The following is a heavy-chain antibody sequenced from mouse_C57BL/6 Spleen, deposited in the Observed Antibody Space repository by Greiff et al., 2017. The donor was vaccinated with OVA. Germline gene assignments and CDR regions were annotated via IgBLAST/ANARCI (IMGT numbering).Heavy chain of an antibody. D-gene: IGHD1-1*01. J-gene: IGHJ1*03. CDR2: IYPGDGDT. CDR3: ARRGYYGSSYEDFDV. V-gene: IGHV1-80*01. CDR1: GYAFSSYW. Sequence: QVQLQQSGAELVKPGASVKISCKASGYAFSSYWMNWVKQRPGKGLEWIGQIYPGDGDTNYNGKFKGKATLTAEKSSSTAYMQRSSLTSEDSAVYFCARRGYYGSSYEDFDVWGTGTTVTVSS.